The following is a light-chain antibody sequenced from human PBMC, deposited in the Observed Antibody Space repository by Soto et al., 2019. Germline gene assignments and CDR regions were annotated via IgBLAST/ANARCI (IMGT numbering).Light chain of an antibody. CDR2: GAS. Sequence: DIQMTQSPLSLSASVGDRVTITCRASQGIGNDLSWFQQKPGRVPKLLIYGASSLQTGVPSRFSGSGYGTEFTLTISSLQTEDVATYYCQKYNTAPLTFGGGTNVDIK. CDR3: QKYNTAPLT. J-gene: IGKJ4*01. CDR1: QGIGND. V-gene: IGKV1-27*01.